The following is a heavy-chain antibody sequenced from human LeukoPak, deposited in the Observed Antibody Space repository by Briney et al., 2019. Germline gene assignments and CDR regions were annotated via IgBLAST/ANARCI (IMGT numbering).Heavy chain of an antibody. CDR2: IYHSGST. V-gene: IGHV4-38-2*02. D-gene: IGHD1-1*01. J-gene: IGHJ3*02. Sequence: SETLSLTCTVSGYSISSGYYWGWIRQPPGKGLEWIGSIYHSGSTYYNPSLKSPVTISVDTSKNQFSLKLSSVTAADTAVYYCARWLERDAFDIWGQGTMVTVSS. CDR1: GYSISSGYY. CDR3: ARWLERDAFDI.